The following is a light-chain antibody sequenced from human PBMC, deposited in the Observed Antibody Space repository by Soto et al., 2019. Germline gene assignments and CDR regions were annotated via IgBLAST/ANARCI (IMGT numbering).Light chain of an antibody. CDR1: SSNIGSKY. CDR2: RNN. J-gene: IGLJ2*01. Sequence: QSVLTQPPSASGTPGQRVTISCSGSSSNIGSKYVYWYQQLPGTAPKLLMYRNNQRPSGVPDRFSGSKSGTSASLAIRGLRSEDEADYYCAAWDAGVSGPAFGGGTQLTVL. CDR3: AAWDAGVSGPA. V-gene: IGLV1-47*01.